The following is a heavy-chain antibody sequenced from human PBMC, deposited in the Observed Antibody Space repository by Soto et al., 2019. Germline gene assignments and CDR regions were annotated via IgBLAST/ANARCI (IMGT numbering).Heavy chain of an antibody. CDR1: GCNCRGYA. D-gene: IGHD3-3*01. CDR2: ISGSGGNT. J-gene: IGHJ4*02. Sequence: GSLRLSYAAAGCNCRGYAISWVRQAPGKGLEWVSAISGSGGNTYYADSVKGRFTISRDNSKNTLYLQMNGLRAEDTAVYYCAKDIDGATYYDFWHYWGQGTLVTVSS. V-gene: IGHV3-23*01. CDR3: AKDIDGATYYDFWHY.